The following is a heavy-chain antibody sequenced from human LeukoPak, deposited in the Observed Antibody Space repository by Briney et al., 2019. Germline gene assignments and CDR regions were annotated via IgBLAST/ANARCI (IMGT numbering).Heavy chain of an antibody. Sequence: GGSLRLSCAASGFTFSSYWMHWVRQAPGKGLVWVAQINGDGSDTSYADSMKGRFTISRDNAKNTLYLHINSLRAEDTAVFYCVRGAYYFYGMDVWGQGTTVTASS. CDR1: GFTFSSYW. J-gene: IGHJ6*02. CDR3: VRGAYYFYGMDV. V-gene: IGHV3-74*01. D-gene: IGHD3-16*01. CDR2: INGDGSDT.